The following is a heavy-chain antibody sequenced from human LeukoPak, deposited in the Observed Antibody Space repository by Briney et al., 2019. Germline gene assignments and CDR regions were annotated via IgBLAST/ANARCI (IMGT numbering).Heavy chain of an antibody. CDR2: ISYDGSNK. CDR1: GFTFSRYG. V-gene: IGHV3-30*18. Sequence: PGGSLRLSCAAFGFTFSRYGMPWVRQAPGKGLEWVAVISYDGSNKYYADSVKGRFTISRDNSKNTLYLQMNSLRAEDTAVYYCAKDGSNYGDYYYGMDVWGQGTTVTVSS. CDR3: AKDGSNYGDYYYGMDV. D-gene: IGHD4-11*01. J-gene: IGHJ6*02.